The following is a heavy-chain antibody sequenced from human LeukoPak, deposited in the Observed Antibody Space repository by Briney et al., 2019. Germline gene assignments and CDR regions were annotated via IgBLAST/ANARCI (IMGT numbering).Heavy chain of an antibody. CDR3: TRDAQLFWSGYGGSD. Sequence: GGSLRLSCTASGFTFGDYAMSWFRQAPGKGLEWVGFIRSKAYGGTTEYAASVKGRFTISRDDSKSIAYLQMNSLKTEDTAVYYCTRDAQLFWSGYGGSDWGQGTLVTVSS. CDR2: IRSKAYGGTT. V-gene: IGHV3-49*03. CDR1: GFTFGDYA. J-gene: IGHJ4*02. D-gene: IGHD3-3*01.